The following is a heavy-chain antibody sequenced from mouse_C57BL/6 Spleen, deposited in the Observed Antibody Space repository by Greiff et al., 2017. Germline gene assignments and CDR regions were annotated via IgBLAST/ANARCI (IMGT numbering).Heavy chain of an antibody. CDR1: GFTFTDYY. J-gene: IGHJ1*03. D-gene: IGHD1-1*01. CDR3: ARYDYGSSYPHWYFDV. Sequence: DVKLVESGGGLVQPGGSLSLSCAASGFTFTDYYMSWVRQPPGKALEWLGFIRNKANGYTTEYSASVKGRFTISRDNSQSILYLQMNALRAEDSATYYCARYDYGSSYPHWYFDVWGTGTTVTVSS. CDR2: IRNKANGYTT. V-gene: IGHV7-3*01.